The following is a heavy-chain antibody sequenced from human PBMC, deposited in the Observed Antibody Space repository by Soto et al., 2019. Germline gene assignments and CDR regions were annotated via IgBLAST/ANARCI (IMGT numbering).Heavy chain of an antibody. Sequence: GGSLRLSCAASGFTFSSYWMSWVRQAPGKGLEWVANIKQDGSEKYYVDSVKGRFTISRDNAKNSLYLQMNSLRAEDTAVYYCARDIYSSSWLYYYYYGMDVWGQGTTVTVS. CDR1: GFTFSSYW. CDR3: ARDIYSSSWLYYYYYGMDV. J-gene: IGHJ6*02. CDR2: IKQDGSEK. D-gene: IGHD6-13*01. V-gene: IGHV3-7*03.